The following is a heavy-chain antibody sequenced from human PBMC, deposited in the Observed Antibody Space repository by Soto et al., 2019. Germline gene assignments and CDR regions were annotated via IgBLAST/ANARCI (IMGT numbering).Heavy chain of an antibody. D-gene: IGHD3-10*01. J-gene: IGHJ5*02. Sequence: ASVKVSCKASGYTFVDYGFSWVRQAPGQGLEWMGWISPYNGNTHYVETFQGRVTMTTDTSTSTAFMELRTLTSDDTAVYYCARVPTPTHGDSNKNNFLDPWGQGTLVTVPS. CDR3: ARVPTPTHGDSNKNNFLDP. V-gene: IGHV1-18*04. CDR1: GYTFVDYG. CDR2: ISPYNGNT.